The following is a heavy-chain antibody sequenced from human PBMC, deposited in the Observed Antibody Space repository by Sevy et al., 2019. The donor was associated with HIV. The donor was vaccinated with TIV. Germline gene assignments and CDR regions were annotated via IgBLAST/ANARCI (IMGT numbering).Heavy chain of an antibody. CDR2: IIPIFGTA. Sequence: ASVKVSCKASGGTFSSYAISWVRQAPGQGLEWMGGIIPIFGTANYAQKFQGRVSITADESTSTAYMELSSLRSEDTAVYDCARGHCSSTSCYSVYAFAIWGQGTMVTVSS. J-gene: IGHJ3*02. V-gene: IGHV1-69*13. CDR1: GGTFSSYA. CDR3: ARGHCSSTSCYSVYAFAI. D-gene: IGHD2-2*02.